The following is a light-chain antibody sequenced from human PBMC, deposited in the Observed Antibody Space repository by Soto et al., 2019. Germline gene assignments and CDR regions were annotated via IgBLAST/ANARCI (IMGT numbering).Light chain of an antibody. Sequence: EIVLTQSPGPLSLSPGERATLSCRASESVTNYLAWYQQKPGQAPRLLVYGASSRATGIPDRFSGSGSGTDFTLTISRLEPEDFAVYYCQQFSSYPLTFGGGTKVDIK. V-gene: IGKV3-20*01. CDR1: ESVTNY. CDR3: QQFSSYPLT. J-gene: IGKJ4*01. CDR2: GAS.